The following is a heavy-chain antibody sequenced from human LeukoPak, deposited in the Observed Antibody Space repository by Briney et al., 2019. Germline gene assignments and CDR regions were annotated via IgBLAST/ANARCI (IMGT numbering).Heavy chain of an antibody. CDR2: IYYSGST. D-gene: IGHD3-3*01. V-gene: IGHV4-39*02. Sequence: SETLCLTCTVSGASISSSSHYWGWIRQPPGKGLEWIGSIYYSGSTYYNPSLKSRVTISIDASKYQFSPRLTLVTAADTAVYYCARDRVFGVIINTQEHWGQGTLVTVSS. J-gene: IGHJ4*02. CDR3: ARDRVFGVIINTQEH. CDR1: GASISSSSHY.